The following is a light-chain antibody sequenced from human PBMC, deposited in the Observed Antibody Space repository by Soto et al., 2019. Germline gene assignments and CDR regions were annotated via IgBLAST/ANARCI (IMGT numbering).Light chain of an antibody. CDR2: DVN. Sequence: QSVLTQPRSVSASPGQSVTISCTGTGSDVGSYKSVSWYQQYPGKAPKLMIYDVNKRPSGVPDRFSGSKSGNTASLTISGLQAEDESDYYCCSYAGSYSWVFGGGTKLTVL. J-gene: IGLJ3*02. CDR3: CSYAGSYSWV. CDR1: GSDVGSYKS. V-gene: IGLV2-11*01.